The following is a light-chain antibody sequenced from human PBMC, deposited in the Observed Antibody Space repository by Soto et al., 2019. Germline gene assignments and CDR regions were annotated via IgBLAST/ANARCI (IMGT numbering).Light chain of an antibody. V-gene: IGKV1-39*01. CDR2: AAS. CDR3: QHTYTSPPWT. J-gene: IGKJ1*01. CDR1: QTVNTY. Sequence: DIQMTQSPSSLSASIGDRVTITCRASQTVNTYLHWYQQKPGKAPKLLIYAASNLQSGVPSRFSGSGSETDFTLTISSLQPEDFATYYCQHTYTSPPWTFGQGTKVDIK.